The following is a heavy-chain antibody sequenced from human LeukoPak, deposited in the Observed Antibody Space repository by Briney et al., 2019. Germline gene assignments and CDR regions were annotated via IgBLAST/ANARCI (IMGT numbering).Heavy chain of an antibody. Sequence: SETLSLTCTVSGGSISSGDYYWSWIRQPPGKGLGWIGYIYYSGSTYYNPSLKSRVTISVDTSKNQFSLKLSSVTAADTAVYYCARDEDYYGSQPWGQGTLVTVSS. CDR2: IYYSGST. CDR3: ARDEDYYGSQP. CDR1: GGSISSGDYY. V-gene: IGHV4-30-4*01. D-gene: IGHD3-10*01. J-gene: IGHJ5*02.